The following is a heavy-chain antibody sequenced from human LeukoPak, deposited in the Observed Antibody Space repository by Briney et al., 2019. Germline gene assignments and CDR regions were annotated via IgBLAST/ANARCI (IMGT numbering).Heavy chain of an antibody. Sequence: PGGSLRLSCAASGFTFSSYAIIWVRQAPGKGLEWVSGISGSGASTFYADSVKGRFTVSRDNSKNSLFLQMNSLRAEDTAVYYCAKDNGDYGAYFYYYMDVWGKGTTVTVSS. CDR1: GFTFSSYA. J-gene: IGHJ6*03. D-gene: IGHD4-17*01. V-gene: IGHV3-23*01. CDR3: AKDNGDYGAYFYYYMDV. CDR2: ISGSGAST.